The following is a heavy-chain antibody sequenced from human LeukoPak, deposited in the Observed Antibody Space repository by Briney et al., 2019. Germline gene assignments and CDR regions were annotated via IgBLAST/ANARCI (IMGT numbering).Heavy chain of an antibody. J-gene: IGHJ6*02. V-gene: IGHV3-33*01. CDR1: GFTFSSYG. D-gene: IGHD1-1*01. CDR2: IWYDGSNK. Sequence: GGSLRLSCAASGFTFSSYGMHWVRQAPGKGLEWVAVIWYDGSNKYYADSVKGRFTISRDNAKNSLYLQMNSLRDEDTAVYYRARLVESEYYYYYGMDVWGQGTTVTVSS. CDR3: ARLVESEYYYYYGMDV.